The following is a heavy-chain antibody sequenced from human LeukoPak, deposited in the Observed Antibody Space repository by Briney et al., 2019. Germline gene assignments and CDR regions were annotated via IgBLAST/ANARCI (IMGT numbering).Heavy chain of an antibody. Sequence: GGSLRLSCAASGFTVSSNYMSWVRQAPGKGLEWVSVIYSGGSTYYADSVKGRFTISRHNSKNTLYLRMNSLRAEDTAVYYCALSWNLESLYYFDYWGQGTLVTVSS. CDR2: IYSGGST. D-gene: IGHD1-1*01. CDR1: GFTVSSNY. V-gene: IGHV3-53*04. J-gene: IGHJ4*02. CDR3: ALSWNLESLYYFDY.